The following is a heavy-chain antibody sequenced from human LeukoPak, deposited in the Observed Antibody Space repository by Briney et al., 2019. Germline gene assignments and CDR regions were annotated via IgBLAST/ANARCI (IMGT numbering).Heavy chain of an antibody. V-gene: IGHV3-23*01. CDR3: AKPPSSSGYYGRHHGTHDAFDI. Sequence: PGGSLRLSCAASGFTFSRYGMSWVRQAPGKGLEWVSAISGSGGSTYYADSVKGRFTISRDNSKNTLYLQMNSLRAEDTAVYYCAKPPSSSGYYGRHHGTHDAFDIWGQGTMVTVSS. CDR2: ISGSGGST. CDR1: GFTFSRYG. J-gene: IGHJ3*02. D-gene: IGHD3-22*01.